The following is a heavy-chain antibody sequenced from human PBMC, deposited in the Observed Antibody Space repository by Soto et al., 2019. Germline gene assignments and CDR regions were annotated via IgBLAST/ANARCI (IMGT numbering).Heavy chain of an antibody. D-gene: IGHD6-19*01. Sequence: SETLSLTCAVSGGSISSSNWWSWVRQPPGKGLEWIGEIYHSGSTNYNPTLKSRITITVDKSKNQFSLKLSSETAADMAVYYCAILYRIAVAGTYGQYYYYGMDVWGQGTTVTVSS. V-gene: IGHV4-4*02. CDR2: IYHSGST. J-gene: IGHJ6*02. CDR1: GGSISSSNW. CDR3: AILYRIAVAGTYGQYYYYGMDV.